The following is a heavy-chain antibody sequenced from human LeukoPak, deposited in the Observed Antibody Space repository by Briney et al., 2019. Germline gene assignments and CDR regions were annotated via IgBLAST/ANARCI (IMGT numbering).Heavy chain of an antibody. D-gene: IGHD1-26*01. CDR3: AASYSETQLYYFEY. CDR1: VFTFNRYS. J-gene: IGHJ4*02. CDR2: ISSSGTSI. Sequence: GGSLRLSCAASVFTFNRYSMKWVRRATGRGVERVAYISSSGTSIYYAVSVKGRFAISRDNATNSVYLQMNSLRDEDTAVYRCAASYSETQLYYFEYWGQGNLVTVSS. V-gene: IGHV3-48*02.